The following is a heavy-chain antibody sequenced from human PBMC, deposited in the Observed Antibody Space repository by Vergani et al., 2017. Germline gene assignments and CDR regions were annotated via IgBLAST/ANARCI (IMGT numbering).Heavy chain of an antibody. J-gene: IGHJ5*02. CDR2: ISSSGSTI. V-gene: IGHV3-11*04. Sequence: VQLLESGGGLVKPGGSLKLSCAASGFTFSDYYMSWIRQAPGKGLEWVSYISSSGSTIYYADSVKGRFTISRDNAKNSLYLQMNSLRAEDTAVYYCARGPLRFLEWSANWFDPWGQGTLVTVSS. CDR1: GFTFSDYY. D-gene: IGHD3-3*01. CDR3: ARGPLRFLEWSANWFDP.